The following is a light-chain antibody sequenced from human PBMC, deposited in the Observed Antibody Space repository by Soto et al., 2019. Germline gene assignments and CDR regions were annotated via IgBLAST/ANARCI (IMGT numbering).Light chain of an antibody. V-gene: IGLV1-40*01. CDR3: QSYHTGLSGFYV. CDR2: DNN. J-gene: IGLJ1*01. Sequence: QSVLTQPPSVSGAPGQRVTIYCTASSSNIGAGYDVHWYQQLPGTAPKLLIYDNNNRPSGVPDRFSGSKSGTSASLAITGLQAEDEADSVCQSYHTGLSGFYVFGTGTK. CDR1: SSNIGAGYD.